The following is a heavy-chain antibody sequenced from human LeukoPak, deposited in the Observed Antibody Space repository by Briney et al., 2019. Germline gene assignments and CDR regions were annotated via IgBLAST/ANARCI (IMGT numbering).Heavy chain of an antibody. D-gene: IGHD2/OR15-2a*01. Sequence: GSLRLSCAASGFTFSSYWMSWVRQAPGKGLEWIGEIFYTGISNYNPSLKSRVTMSVDTSKNQFSLRLTSVTAADTAVYFCAREYIHLSPYHYYYYMDVWGKGTTVTVSS. CDR2: IFYTGIS. CDR1: GFTFSSYW. CDR3: AREYIHLSPYHYYYYMDV. J-gene: IGHJ6*03. V-gene: IGHV4-34*12.